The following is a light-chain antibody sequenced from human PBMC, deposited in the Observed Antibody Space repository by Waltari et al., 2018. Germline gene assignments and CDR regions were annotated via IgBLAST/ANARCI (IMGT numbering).Light chain of an antibody. CDR1: SSDVGGYNY. CDR2: EVT. J-gene: IGLJ2*01. Sequence: QSALTQPPSASGSPGQSVTIPCPGTSSDVGGYNYVSWYQQHPGKAPKLMIYEVTKRPSGVPDRFSGSKSDNTASLTVSGLQTEDEADYYCSSYGGGNYVVFGGGTKLTVL. CDR3: SSYGGGNYVV. V-gene: IGLV2-8*01.